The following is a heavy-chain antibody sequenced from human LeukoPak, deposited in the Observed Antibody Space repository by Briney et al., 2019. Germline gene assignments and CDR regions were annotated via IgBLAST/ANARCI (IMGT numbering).Heavy chain of an antibody. D-gene: IGHD6-13*01. Sequence: PGGSLRLSCAASGFIFNNYGMHWVRQAPGKGLEWVAFIRNDGTNIYYADSVKGRFTISRDNSKNTLYLQMNSLRPDDTAVYYSAAAGTDNIYWGQGTLVTVSS. CDR2: IRNDGTNI. J-gene: IGHJ4*02. CDR3: AAAGTDNIY. CDR1: GFIFNNYG. V-gene: IGHV3-30*02.